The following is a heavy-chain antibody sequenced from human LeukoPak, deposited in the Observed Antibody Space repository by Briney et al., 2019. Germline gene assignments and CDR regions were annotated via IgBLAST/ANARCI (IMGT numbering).Heavy chain of an antibody. CDR2: INSNNGGT. J-gene: IGHJ4*02. CDR3: ARQQLTHFDF. CDR1: GYTFTSYD. Sequence: ASVKVSCKASGYTFTSYDINWVRQAPGQGLEWMGWINSNNGGTKYAQKFRDRVTMTRDTSISTAYMELSSLRSDDTAVYYCARQQLTHFDFWGQGTLVSVSS. D-gene: IGHD6-13*01. V-gene: IGHV1-2*02.